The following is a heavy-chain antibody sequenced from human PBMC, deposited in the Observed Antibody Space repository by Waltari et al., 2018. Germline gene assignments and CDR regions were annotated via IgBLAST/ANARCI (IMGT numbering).Heavy chain of an antibody. Sequence: QVQLQESGPGLVKPSETLSLTCAVSGYSISSGSYWAWIRQPPGKGLEWIGSIYHSGSTYYNPSLKSRVTISVDTSKNQFSLKLSSVTAADTAVYYCARVSPRLLWFGELLDNWFDPWGQGTLVTVSS. CDR1: GYSISSGSY. D-gene: IGHD3-10*01. CDR2: IYHSGST. CDR3: ARVSPRLLWFGELLDNWFDP. V-gene: IGHV4-38-2*01. J-gene: IGHJ5*02.